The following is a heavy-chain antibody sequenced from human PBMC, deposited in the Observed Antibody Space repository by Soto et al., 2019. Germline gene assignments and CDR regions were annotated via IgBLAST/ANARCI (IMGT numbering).Heavy chain of an antibody. J-gene: IGHJ4*02. Sequence: QVQLQQWGAGLLKPSETLSLTCAVYGGSFSGYYWSWIRQPPGKGLEWIGEINHSGSTNYNPSLKSRVTISEDTSKNQFSLKLSSVTAADTAVYYCAGGWGRIFDYWGQGTLVTVSS. V-gene: IGHV4-34*01. CDR1: GGSFSGYY. D-gene: IGHD7-27*01. CDR3: AGGWGRIFDY. CDR2: INHSGST.